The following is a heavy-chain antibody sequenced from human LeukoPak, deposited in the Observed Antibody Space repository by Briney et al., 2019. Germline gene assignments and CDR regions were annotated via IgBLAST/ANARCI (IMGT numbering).Heavy chain of an antibody. CDR1: GFTFDDYA. V-gene: IGHV3-9*01. D-gene: IGHD6-19*01. Sequence: PGGSLRLSCAASGFTFDDYAMHWVRQAPGKGLEWVSGISWNSGSIGYADSVKGRFTISRDNAKNSLYLQVNSLRAEDTALYYCAKDKYSSGLYYFDYWGQGTLVTVSS. CDR2: ISWNSGSI. J-gene: IGHJ4*02. CDR3: AKDKYSSGLYYFDY.